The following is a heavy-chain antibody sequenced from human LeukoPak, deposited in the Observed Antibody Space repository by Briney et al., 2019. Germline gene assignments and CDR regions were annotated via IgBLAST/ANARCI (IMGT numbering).Heavy chain of an antibody. V-gene: IGHV3-74*01. Sequence: PRGCLRLSCAASGFSPTSYWMRWVCHAPGRGLVWVSRINSDGSSTSYADSVKGRFTLSRDDAKNTLYLQINSLRAERPAVYYCARSFARPGAFDIWGQGTMVTVSS. D-gene: IGHD6-6*01. J-gene: IGHJ3*02. CDR3: ARSFARPGAFDI. CDR2: INSDGSST. CDR1: GFSPTSYW.